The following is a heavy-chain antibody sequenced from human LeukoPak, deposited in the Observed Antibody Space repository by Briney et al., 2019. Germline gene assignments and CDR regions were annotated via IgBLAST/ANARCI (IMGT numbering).Heavy chain of an antibody. CDR3: ARDRSVAADATVYFYGMAV. J-gene: IGHJ6*04. Sequence: SETLPLTCTVSGASITSYYWSWIRQPPGKGLEWIGYVFYTGNTNYNPSLKSRVTISLDTSKNQFSLKLNSVTAADTAVYYCARDRSVAADATVYFYGMAVWGKGTTVTVSS. CDR2: VFYTGNT. D-gene: IGHD6-13*01. V-gene: IGHV4-59*01. CDR1: GASITSYY.